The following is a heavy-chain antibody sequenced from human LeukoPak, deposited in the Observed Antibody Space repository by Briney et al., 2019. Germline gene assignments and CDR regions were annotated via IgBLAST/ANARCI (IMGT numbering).Heavy chain of an antibody. CDR2: IYYSGST. CDR1: GGSISSYY. J-gene: IGHJ5*02. V-gene: IGHV4-59*01. CDR3: ARHGYSSGSLAWFDP. Sequence: SETLSLTCTVAGGSISSYYWSWIRQPPGKGLEWIGYIYYSGSTNYNPSLKSRVTISVDTSKDQFSLKLSSVTAADTAVYYCARHGYSSGSLAWFDPWGQGTQVTVSS. D-gene: IGHD6-19*01.